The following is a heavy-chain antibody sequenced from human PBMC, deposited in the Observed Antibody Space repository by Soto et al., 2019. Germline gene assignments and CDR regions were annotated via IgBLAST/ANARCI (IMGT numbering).Heavy chain of an antibody. CDR2: IYYSGST. V-gene: IGHV4-59*08. Sequence: SETLSLTCTFSGGSISSYYWSWIRQPPGKGLEWIGYIYYSGSTNYNPSLKSRVTISVDTSKNQFSLKLSSVTAADTAVYYCARFDYGDYERWFDPWGQGTLVTVSS. D-gene: IGHD4-17*01. J-gene: IGHJ5*02. CDR1: GGSISSYY. CDR3: ARFDYGDYERWFDP.